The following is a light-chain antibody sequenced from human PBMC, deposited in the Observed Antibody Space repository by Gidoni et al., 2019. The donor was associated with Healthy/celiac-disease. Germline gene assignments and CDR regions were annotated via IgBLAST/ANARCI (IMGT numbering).Light chain of an antibody. CDR1: QRISNS. CDR2: DVF. J-gene: IGKJ2*01. CDR3: QQFSIWPRT. Sequence: EILLTQSPATLSLSIGARATISCRASQRISNSLAWYQQKPGQATRLLISDVFNRVPGVPPMFSCSGSGTDFSLTISSLEPEDCAVYYCQQFSIWPRTFGQGTKLEIK. V-gene: IGKV3-11*01.